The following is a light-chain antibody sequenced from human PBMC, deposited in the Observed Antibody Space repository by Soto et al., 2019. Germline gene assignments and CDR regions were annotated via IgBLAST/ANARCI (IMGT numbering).Light chain of an antibody. CDR1: SSDVGGYNY. V-gene: IGLV2-14*01. J-gene: IGLJ1*01. Sequence: QSALTQPASVAGSPGQSITISCTGTSSDVGGYNYVSWYQQHPDKAPKLMIYDVSNRPSGVSNRFSGSKSGNTASLTISALQEEDETDYYCCSYTGHNTYVFGPGTKFTVL. CDR3: CSYTGHNTYV. CDR2: DVS.